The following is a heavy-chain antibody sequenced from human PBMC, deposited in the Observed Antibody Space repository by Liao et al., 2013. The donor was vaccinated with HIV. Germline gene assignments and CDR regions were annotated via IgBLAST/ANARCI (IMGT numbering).Heavy chain of an antibody. D-gene: IGHD3-3*01. CDR1: GGSFSGYY. CDR3: ARDNREYYDFWSGYYPFDY. J-gene: IGHJ4*02. Sequence: QVQLQQWGAGLLKPSETLSLTCAVYGGSFSGYYWGWIRQPPGKGLEWIGEINHSGSTNYNPSLKSRVTISVDTSKNQFSLKLSSVTAADTAVYYCARDNREYYDFWSGYYPFDYWGQGTLVTVSS. V-gene: IGHV4-34*01. CDR2: INHSGST.